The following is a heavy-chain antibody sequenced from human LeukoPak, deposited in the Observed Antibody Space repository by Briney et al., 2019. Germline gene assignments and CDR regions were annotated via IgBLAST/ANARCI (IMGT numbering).Heavy chain of an antibody. CDR1: GGSISSGDYY. V-gene: IGHV4-30-4*01. Sequence: SQTLSLTCTVSGGSISSGDYYWSWIRQPPGKGLEWIGYIYYSGSTYYNPSLKSRVTISVDTSKNQFSLKLSSVTAADTAVYYCARDWRMVRGVTRPDFDYWGQGTLVTVSS. D-gene: IGHD3-10*01. CDR2: IYYSGST. J-gene: IGHJ4*02. CDR3: ARDWRMVRGVTRPDFDY.